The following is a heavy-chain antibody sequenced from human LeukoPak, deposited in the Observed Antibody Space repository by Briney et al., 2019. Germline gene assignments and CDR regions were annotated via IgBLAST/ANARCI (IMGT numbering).Heavy chain of an antibody. Sequence: GGSLRLSCAASGFTFSIYAMSWVRQAPGKGLEWVSALTNSGGTTYYAGSVKGRFTISRDNSKNTLYLQMNSLRAEDTAIYYCAKSPLDTSLTIYFDYWGQGTLVTVSS. D-gene: IGHD3-22*01. J-gene: IGHJ4*02. CDR1: GFTFSIYA. CDR2: LTNSGGTT. CDR3: AKSPLDTSLTIYFDY. V-gene: IGHV3-23*01.